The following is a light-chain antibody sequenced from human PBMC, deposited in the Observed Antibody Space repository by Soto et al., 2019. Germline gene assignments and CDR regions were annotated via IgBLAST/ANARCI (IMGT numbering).Light chain of an antibody. CDR1: SRDVGGSNY. CDR2: EVS. V-gene: IGLV2-14*01. Sequence: QSALIQPASVSGSPGQSITISCTGTSRDVGGSNYVSWYQHHPHRAPKLLIYEVSYRPSGVSSRFSGSKSGNTASLTISGLQAEDEADYYCSSYTGSNTLEVFGVGTKVTVL. CDR3: SSYTGSNTLEV. J-gene: IGLJ1*01.